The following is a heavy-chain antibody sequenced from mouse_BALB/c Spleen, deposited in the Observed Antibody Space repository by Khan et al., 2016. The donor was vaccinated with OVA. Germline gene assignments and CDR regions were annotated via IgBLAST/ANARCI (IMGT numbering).Heavy chain of an antibody. CDR2: ITPSSGFT. CDR1: GYTFSSYT. CDR3: ARSTSLYTMDH. Sequence: QVQLQQSGAELARPGASVKMSCKASGYTFSSYTMHWVKQRPGQGLEWIGYITPSSGFTNYNQKFIDKATLTADKSSSTAYMQLNRLTAEDAAVYYCARSTSLYTMDHWGQGTSVTVSS. V-gene: IGHV1-4*01. J-gene: IGHJ4*01.